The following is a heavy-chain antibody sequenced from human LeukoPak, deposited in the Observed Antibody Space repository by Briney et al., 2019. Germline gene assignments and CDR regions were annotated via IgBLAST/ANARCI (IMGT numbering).Heavy chain of an antibody. V-gene: IGHV1-2*02. D-gene: IGHD6-19*01. CDR1: GYTFTAYY. CDR3: ARDLYSSGCLDY. Sequence: ASVKVSCKPSGYTFTAYYIHWVRQAPGQGLEWMGWINPKSGGTNYAQKFRGRVTMARDTSITTAYMELSRLGSDDTAIYYCARDLYSSGCLDYWGQGTLVTVSS. CDR2: INPKSGGT. J-gene: IGHJ4*02.